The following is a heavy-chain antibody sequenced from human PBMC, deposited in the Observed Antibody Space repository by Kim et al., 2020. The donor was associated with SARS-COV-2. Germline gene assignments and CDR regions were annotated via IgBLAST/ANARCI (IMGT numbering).Heavy chain of an antibody. J-gene: IGHJ5*02. D-gene: IGHD2-15*01. CDR2: IYYSGST. Sequence: SETLSLTCTVSGGSISSGGYYWSWIRQHPGKGLEWIGYIYYSGSTYYNPSLKSRVTISVDTSKNQFSLKLSSVTAADTAVYYCAREVYCSGGSCLDNWFDPWGQGTLVTVSS. V-gene: IGHV4-31*03. CDR3: AREVYCSGGSCLDNWFDP. CDR1: GGSISSGGYY.